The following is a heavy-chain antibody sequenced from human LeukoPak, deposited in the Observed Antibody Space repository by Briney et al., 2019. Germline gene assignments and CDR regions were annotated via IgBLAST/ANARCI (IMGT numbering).Heavy chain of an antibody. J-gene: IGHJ3*02. D-gene: IGHD3-10*01. CDR3: AKDYYGSGSYYNAGAFDI. CDR2: INTDGSST. CDR1: GFTFSSYW. Sequence: GGSLRLSCAASGFTFSSYWMHWVRQAPGKGLVWVSRINTDGSSTSYADSVKGRFTISRDNAKNTLYLQMNSLRAEDTAVYYCAKDYYGSGSYYNAGAFDIWGQGTMVTVSS. V-gene: IGHV3-74*01.